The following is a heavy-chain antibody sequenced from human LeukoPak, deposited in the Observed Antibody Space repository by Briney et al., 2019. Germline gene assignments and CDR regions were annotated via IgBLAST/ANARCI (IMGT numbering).Heavy chain of an antibody. CDR2: IYHSGST. V-gene: IGHV4-38-2*02. D-gene: IGHD3-16*01. J-gene: IGHJ4*02. Sequence: PSETLSLTCTVSGYSISSGYYWGWIRQPPGKGLEWIGSIYHSGSTYYNPSLKSRVTISVDTSKNQFSLKLSSVTAADTAVYYCARDRGVDSLGYFDYWGQGTLVTVSS. CDR3: ARDRGVDSLGYFDY. CDR1: GYSISSGYY.